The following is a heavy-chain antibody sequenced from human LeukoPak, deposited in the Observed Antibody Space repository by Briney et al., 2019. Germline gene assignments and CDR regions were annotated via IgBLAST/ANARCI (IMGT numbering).Heavy chain of an antibody. CDR1: GYSFTSYW. D-gene: IGHD3-22*01. CDR2: IYPGDSDT. V-gene: IGHV5-51*01. Sequence: GESLKISCKGSGYSFTSYWIGWVRPLPGEGLEWMGIIYPGDSDTRYSPSFQGQVTISADKSISTAYLQWSSLKASDTATYYCARIPEGNDSEFDPWGQGTLVTVSS. CDR3: ARIPEGNDSEFDP. J-gene: IGHJ5*02.